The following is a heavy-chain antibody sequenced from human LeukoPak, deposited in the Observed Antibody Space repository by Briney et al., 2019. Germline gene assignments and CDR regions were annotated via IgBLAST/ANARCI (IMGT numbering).Heavy chain of an antibody. CDR1: GGSISSYY. D-gene: IGHD6-19*01. Sequence: SETLSLTCTVSGGSISSYYWSWIRQSPGKGLEWIGYIYYSGRTNYNPSLKSRVTISVDTSKNQFTLKLSSVTAADTAVYYCARHVEQWLTPFDYWGQGTLVTVSS. V-gene: IGHV4-59*08. J-gene: IGHJ4*02. CDR3: ARHVEQWLTPFDY. CDR2: IYYSGRT.